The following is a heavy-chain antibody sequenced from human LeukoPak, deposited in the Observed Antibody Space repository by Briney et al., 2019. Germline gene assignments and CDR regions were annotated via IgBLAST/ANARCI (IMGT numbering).Heavy chain of an antibody. CDR2: ISGSGGST. CDR3: AKSAMGNYYDSRDAFDI. V-gene: IGHV3-23*01. D-gene: IGHD3-22*01. Sequence: GGSLRLSCAASGLTFSSYAMSWVRQAPGKGLEWVSAISGSGGSTYYADSVKGRFTISRDNSKNTLYLQMNSLRAEDTAVYYCAKSAMGNYYDSRDAFDIWGQGTMVTVSS. CDR1: GLTFSSYA. J-gene: IGHJ3*02.